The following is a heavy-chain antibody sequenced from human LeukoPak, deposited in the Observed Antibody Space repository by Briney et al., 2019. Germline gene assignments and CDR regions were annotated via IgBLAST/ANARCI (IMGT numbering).Heavy chain of an antibody. Sequence: PGGSLRLSCAASGFTFSSYGMHWVRQAPGKGLEWMAVVSDDGSNKCYEDSVRGRFTISRDNSKNTLYLQMSSLRDEDTAVYYCAKPRLRGGYLFDYWGQGTLVTVSS. J-gene: IGHJ4*02. CDR1: GFTFSSYG. D-gene: IGHD5-12*01. CDR3: AKPRLRGGYLFDY. V-gene: IGHV3-30*18. CDR2: VSDDGSNK.